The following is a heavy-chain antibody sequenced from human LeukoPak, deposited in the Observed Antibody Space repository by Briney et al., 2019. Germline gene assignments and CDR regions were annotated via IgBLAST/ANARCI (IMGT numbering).Heavy chain of an antibody. J-gene: IGHJ5*02. CDR2: MDPNSGNT. CDR1: GYTFTSYD. D-gene: IGHD1-26*01. V-gene: IGHV1-8*01. CDR3: ARQPARATYYNWFDP. Sequence: ASVKVSCKASGYTFTSYDINWVRQATGQGLEWMGWMDPNSGNTGYAQKFQGRVTMTRNTSISTAYMELSSLRSEDTAVYYCARQPARATYYNWFDPWGQGTLVTVSS.